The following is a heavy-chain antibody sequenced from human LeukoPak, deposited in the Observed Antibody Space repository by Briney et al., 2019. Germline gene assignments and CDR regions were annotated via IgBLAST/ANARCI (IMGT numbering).Heavy chain of an antibody. V-gene: IGHV1-18*01. Sequence: ASVKVSCKASGYTFTNYGITWVRQAPGQGLEWMGWISGYNGETNSAQKLQGRVTMTTDPSTSTAYMELRSLRSDDTAVYYCAILLGDAFDIWGQGTMVTVSS. CDR1: GYTFTNYG. D-gene: IGHD2/OR15-2a*01. J-gene: IGHJ3*02. CDR3: AILLGDAFDI. CDR2: ISGYNGET.